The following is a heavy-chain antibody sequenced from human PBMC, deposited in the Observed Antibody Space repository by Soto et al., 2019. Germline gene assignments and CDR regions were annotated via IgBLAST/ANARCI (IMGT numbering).Heavy chain of an antibody. D-gene: IGHD3-22*01. CDR1: GFTFSSYA. CDR3: ARYYYDIMYYYGMDV. Sequence: QAGGSLRLSCAASGFTFSSYAMSWVRQAPGKGLEWVSAISGSGGSTYYADSVKGRFTISRDNSKNTLYLQMNSLRAEDTAVYYCARYYYDIMYYYGMDVWGQGTTVTVSS. V-gene: IGHV3-23*01. CDR2: ISGSGGST. J-gene: IGHJ6*02.